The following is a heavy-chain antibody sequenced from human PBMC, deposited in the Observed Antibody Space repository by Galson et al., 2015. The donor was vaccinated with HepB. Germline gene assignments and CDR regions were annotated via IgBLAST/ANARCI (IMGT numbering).Heavy chain of an antibody. CDR3: AKEQRQWLVPAGDAFDI. CDR2: ISYDGRNR. V-gene: IGHV3-30*18. D-gene: IGHD6-19*01. J-gene: IGHJ3*02. Sequence: SLRLSCAASGFTFSSYRMHWARQAPGKGLEWVAVISYDGRNRYYPESVKGRFTISRDNSKNTLYLQMNSLRPEDTAVYYCAKEQRQWLVPAGDAFDIWGQGTMVTVSS. CDR1: GFTFSSYR.